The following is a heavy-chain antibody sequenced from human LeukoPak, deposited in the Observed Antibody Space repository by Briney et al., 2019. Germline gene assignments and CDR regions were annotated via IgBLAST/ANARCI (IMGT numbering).Heavy chain of an antibody. D-gene: IGHD2-15*01. CDR2: IFNSGST. CDR1: GGSISSYY. J-gene: IGHJ4*02. Sequence: SETLSLTCTVSGGSISSYYWSWIRQPPGKGLEWIGYIFNSGSTNYNPSLKSRTIISKDTSKNVFSLKVNSVTAADTAVYYCARDFAGFGGGIDYWGQGTLVTVSS. V-gene: IGHV4-59*01. CDR3: ARDFAGFGGGIDY.